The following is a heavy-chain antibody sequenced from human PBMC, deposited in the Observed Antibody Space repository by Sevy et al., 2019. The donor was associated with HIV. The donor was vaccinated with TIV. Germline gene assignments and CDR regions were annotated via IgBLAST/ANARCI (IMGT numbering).Heavy chain of an antibody. Sequence: SETLSLTCTVSGDSISSTTYFWAWIRQPPGQGLEWIGSIYYTGSTYYRPSLLSRVTISVDTSKSQFSLRLSSVTAPDTAVYYCASGYSSGYNFDFWGQGSLVTVSS. CDR3: ASGYSSGYNFDF. J-gene: IGHJ4*02. D-gene: IGHD5-18*01. V-gene: IGHV4-39*01. CDR2: IYYTGST. CDR1: GDSISSTTYF.